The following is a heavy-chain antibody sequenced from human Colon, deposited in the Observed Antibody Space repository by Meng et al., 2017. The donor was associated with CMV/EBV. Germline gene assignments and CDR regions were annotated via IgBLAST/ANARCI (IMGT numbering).Heavy chain of an antibody. J-gene: IGHJ4*02. V-gene: IGHV3-30*02. Sequence: GGSLRLSCAASGYSFSSYGMHWVRQTPDKGLEWVTFISSDGSNKLYGESVKGRFTISRDNSKNMVYLQMNSLRPEATGVYYCAKIDLKWFGEFWGQGTQVTVSS. CDR2: ISSDGSNK. CDR3: AKIDLKWFGEF. D-gene: IGHD3-10*01. CDR1: GYSFSSYG.